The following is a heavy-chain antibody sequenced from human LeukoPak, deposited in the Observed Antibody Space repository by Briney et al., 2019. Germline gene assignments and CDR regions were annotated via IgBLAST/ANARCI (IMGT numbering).Heavy chain of an antibody. CDR2: IIPIFGTA. CDR3: ARLYCSGGSCYHDY. J-gene: IGHJ4*02. CDR1: GGTFSSYA. V-gene: IGHV1-69*01. D-gene: IGHD2-15*01. Sequence: SVKVPCKASGGTFSSYAISWVRQAPGQGLEWMGGIIPIFGTANYAQKFQGRVTITADESTSTAYMELSSLRSEDTAVYYCARLYCSGGSCYHDYWGQGTLVTVSS.